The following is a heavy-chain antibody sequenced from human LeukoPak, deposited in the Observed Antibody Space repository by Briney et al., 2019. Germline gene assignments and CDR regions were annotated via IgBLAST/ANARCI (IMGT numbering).Heavy chain of an antibody. Sequence: GGSLGLSCAASGFTFSSYGMNWVGQAPGKGLEWVSYISSSSSTIYYADSVKGRFTISRDNAKNSLYLQMNSLRAEDTAVYYCARAGRITFGGVIADDAFDIWGQGTMVTVSS. CDR2: ISSSSSTI. CDR1: GFTFSSYG. J-gene: IGHJ3*02. V-gene: IGHV3-48*01. D-gene: IGHD3-16*02. CDR3: ARAGRITFGGVIADDAFDI.